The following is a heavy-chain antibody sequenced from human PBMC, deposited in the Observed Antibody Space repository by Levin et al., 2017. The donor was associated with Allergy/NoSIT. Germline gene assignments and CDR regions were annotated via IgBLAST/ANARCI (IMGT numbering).Heavy chain of an antibody. V-gene: IGHV3-30*04. CDR3: ARGLYGPRGGRGY. J-gene: IGHJ4*02. CDR2: ISYDGSNR. D-gene: IGHD3-10*01. Sequence: AGGSLRLSCAASGFTFSSYGFHWVRQAPGKGLEWVAFISYDGSNRYYTDSVKGRFTVSRDNSESTVYLQRNSLGSEDTAVYYCARGLYGPRGGRGYWGQGTRVTVSS. CDR1: GFTFSSYG.